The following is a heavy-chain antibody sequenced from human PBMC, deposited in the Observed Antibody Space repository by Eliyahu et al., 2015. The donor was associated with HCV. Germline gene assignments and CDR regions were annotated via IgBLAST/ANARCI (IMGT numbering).Heavy chain of an antibody. CDR3: SSGGGGIAVAGTGGWFDP. J-gene: IGHJ5*02. D-gene: IGHD6-19*01. CDR1: GGSIXTXY. Sequence: QVQLQESGPGLVKPSETLSLXCTVSGGSIXTXYWSWSRQPPGXGLEWIGYIXHSGSPXXNPSLKSRXTMSVDTSKNQFSLKLSSVMAADTAVYYCSSGGGGIAVAGTGGWFDPWGQGTLVTVSS. V-gene: IGHV4-59*01. CDR2: IXHSGSP.